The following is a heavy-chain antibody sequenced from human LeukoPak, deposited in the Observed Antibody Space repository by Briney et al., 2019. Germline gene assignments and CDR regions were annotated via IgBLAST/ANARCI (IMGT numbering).Heavy chain of an antibody. V-gene: IGHV3-33*06. Sequence: GRSLSLSCAASGFTFSNYGMHWVRQAPGKGLEWVAIIWYGGSNKYYADSVKGRFTISRDNSNNTLHLQMNSLRAEDTAVYYCAKDADSSSWPLDYWGQGTLVTVSS. CDR3: AKDADSSSWPLDY. CDR2: IWYGGSNK. J-gene: IGHJ4*02. D-gene: IGHD6-13*01. CDR1: GFTFSNYG.